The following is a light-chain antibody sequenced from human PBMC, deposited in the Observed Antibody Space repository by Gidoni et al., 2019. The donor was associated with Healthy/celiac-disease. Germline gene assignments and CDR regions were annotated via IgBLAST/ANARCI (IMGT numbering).Light chain of an antibody. Sequence: QSVLTPPPSVSRAPGQRVTISCTGSSSNIGAGYDVHWYQQLPGTAPKLLIYGNSNRPSGVPDRFSGSKSGTSASLAITGLQAEDEADYYCQSYDSSLSGSVVFGGGTKLTVL. J-gene: IGLJ2*01. V-gene: IGLV1-40*01. CDR1: SSNIGAGYD. CDR2: GNS. CDR3: QSYDSSLSGSVV.